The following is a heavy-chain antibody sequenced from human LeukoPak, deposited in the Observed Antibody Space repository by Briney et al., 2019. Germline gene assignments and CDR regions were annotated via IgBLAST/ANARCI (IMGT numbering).Heavy chain of an antibody. Sequence: GSVKVSCKASGYTFTGYYMHWVRQAPGQGLEWMGWINPNSGGTNYAQKFQGRVTMTRDTSISTAYMELSRLRSDDTAVYYCARITTGYRPDDYWGRGTLVTVSS. D-gene: IGHD3-22*01. CDR2: INPNSGGT. V-gene: IGHV1-2*02. J-gene: IGHJ4*02. CDR1: GYTFTGYY. CDR3: ARITTGYRPDDY.